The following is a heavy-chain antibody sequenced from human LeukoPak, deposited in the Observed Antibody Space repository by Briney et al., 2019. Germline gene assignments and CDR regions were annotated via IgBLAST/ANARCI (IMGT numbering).Heavy chain of an antibody. Sequence: AGGSLRLSCAASGFTFSSYSMNWVRQAPGKGLEWVSSISSSSSYIYYADSVKGRFTISRDNAKNSLYLQMNSLRAEDTAVYYCARDLIAAAGTLWFDPWGQGTLVTVPS. V-gene: IGHV3-21*01. CDR3: ARDLIAAAGTLWFDP. CDR1: GFTFSSYS. CDR2: ISSSSSYI. D-gene: IGHD6-13*01. J-gene: IGHJ5*02.